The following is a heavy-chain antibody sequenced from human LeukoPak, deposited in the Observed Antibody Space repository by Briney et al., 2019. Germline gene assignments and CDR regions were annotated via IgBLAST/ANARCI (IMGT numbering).Heavy chain of an antibody. CDR3: ARWKWLVQGKYGMDV. J-gene: IGHJ6*02. D-gene: IGHD6-19*01. V-gene: IGHV4-34*01. CDR2: INHSGST. Sequence: PSETLSLTCAVYGGSFSGYYWSWIRQAPGKGLEWIGEINHSGSTNYNPSLKSRVTISVDTSKNQFSLKLSSVTAADTAVYYCARWKWLVQGKYGMDVWGQGTTVTVSS. CDR1: GGSFSGYY.